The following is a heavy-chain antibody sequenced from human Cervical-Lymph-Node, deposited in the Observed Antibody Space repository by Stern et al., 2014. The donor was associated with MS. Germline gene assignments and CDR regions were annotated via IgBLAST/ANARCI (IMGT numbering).Heavy chain of an antibody. CDR1: GGTFSSYA. CDR2: MIPIFGTA. V-gene: IGHV1-69*01. CDR3: AEGKALCGYYYGMDV. J-gene: IGHJ6*02. Sequence: VQLVESGAEVKKPGSSVKVSCKASGGTFSSYAISWARQAPGQGLEWMGGMIPIFGTANYAQKFQGRVTITADESTSTAYMELSSLRSEDTAVYYCAEGKALCGYYYGMDVWGQGTTVTVSS. D-gene: IGHD2-2*01.